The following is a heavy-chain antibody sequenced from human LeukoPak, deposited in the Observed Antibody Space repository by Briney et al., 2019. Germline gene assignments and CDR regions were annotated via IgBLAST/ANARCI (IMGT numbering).Heavy chain of an antibody. D-gene: IGHD3-3*01. J-gene: IGHJ3*01. CDR1: GGSISSSDYY. CDR3: MSHVNHLEAFDV. CDR2: LYYSGTT. V-gene: IGHV4-39*01. Sequence: SETLSLTCIVSGGSISSSDYYWGWVRQPPGKGLEWIGSLYYSGTTYYNPSLKSRLTISVDTSTNQFSLILSSITASHTIVDYCMSHVNHLEAFDVWGPGTMVTVSS.